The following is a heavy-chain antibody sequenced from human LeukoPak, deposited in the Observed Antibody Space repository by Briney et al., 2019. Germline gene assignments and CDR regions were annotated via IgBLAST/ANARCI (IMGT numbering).Heavy chain of an antibody. CDR1: GYTFTSYG. V-gene: IGHV1-2*02. CDR2: INPNSGGT. D-gene: IGHD1-26*01. CDR3: ARDDSGSYYYYYYYMDV. Sequence: ASVKVSCKASGYTFTSYGISWVRQAPGQGLEWMGWINPNSGGTNYAQKFQGRVTMTRDTSISTAYMELSRLRSDDTAVYYCARDDSGSYYYYYYYMDVWGKGTTVTISS. J-gene: IGHJ6*03.